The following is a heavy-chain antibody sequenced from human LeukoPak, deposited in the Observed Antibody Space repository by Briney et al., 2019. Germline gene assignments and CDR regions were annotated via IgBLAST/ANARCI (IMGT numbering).Heavy chain of an antibody. CDR3: ARSPPSVSGTNYYGMDV. V-gene: IGHV7-4-1*02. J-gene: IGHJ6*02. CDR1: GYTFTSYG. Sequence: ASVKVSCKASGYTFTSYGISWVRQAPGQGLEWMGWVNTNTGNPTYAQGFTGRFVFSLDTSVSTAYLQISSLKAEDTVVYYCARSPPSVSGTNYYGMDVWGQGTTVTVSS. CDR2: VNTNTGNP. D-gene: IGHD6-19*01.